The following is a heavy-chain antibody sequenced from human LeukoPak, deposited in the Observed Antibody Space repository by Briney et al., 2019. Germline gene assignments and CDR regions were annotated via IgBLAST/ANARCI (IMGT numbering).Heavy chain of an antibody. V-gene: IGHV3-66*01. CDR2: IYSGGST. Sequence: PGGSLRLSCAASGFTVSSNYMSWVRQAPGKGLEWVSVIYSGGSTYYADSVKGRFTISRDNSKNTLYLQMNSLRAEDTAVYYCARVPWGDCVGFFDYWGQGTLVTVSS. J-gene: IGHJ4*02. CDR3: ARVPWGDCVGFFDY. CDR1: GFTVSSNY. D-gene: IGHD2-21*02.